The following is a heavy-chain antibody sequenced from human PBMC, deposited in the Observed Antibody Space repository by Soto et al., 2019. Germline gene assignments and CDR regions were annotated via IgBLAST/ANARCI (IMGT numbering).Heavy chain of an antibody. CDR1: GGSISSYY. J-gene: IGHJ4*02. CDR3: ARGPPTFTMIRQYYFDY. Sequence: SETLSLTCTVSGGSISSYYWSWIRQPPGKGLEWIGYIYYSGSTNYNPSLKSRVTISVDTSKNQFSLKLSSVTAADTAVYYCARGPPTFTMIRQYYFDYWGQGTLVTVSS. CDR2: IYYSGST. V-gene: IGHV4-59*01. D-gene: IGHD3-22*01.